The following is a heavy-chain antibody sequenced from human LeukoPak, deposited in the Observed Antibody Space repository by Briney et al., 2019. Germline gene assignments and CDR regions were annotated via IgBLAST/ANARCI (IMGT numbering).Heavy chain of an antibody. D-gene: IGHD3-3*01. J-gene: IGHJ4*02. CDR1: GFSFSSYW. CDR3: VSGFLQWLY. CDR2: INPDGSNM. Sequence: GGSLRLSCAASGFSFSSYWMSWVRQAPGKGLEWVANINPDGSNMLYVDSVKGRFTISRDNAKNSLYLQMNNLRAEDTVVYFGVSGFLQWLYWGQGTLVTVSS. V-gene: IGHV3-7*01.